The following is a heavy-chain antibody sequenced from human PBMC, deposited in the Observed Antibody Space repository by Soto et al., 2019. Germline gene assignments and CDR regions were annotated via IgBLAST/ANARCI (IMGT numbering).Heavy chain of an antibody. J-gene: IGHJ6*02. CDR2: IYSGGST. D-gene: IGHD1-26*01. V-gene: IGHV3-53*01. CDR3: AREWELPNYYGMDV. CDR1: GFTVSSNY. Sequence: EVQLVESGGGLIQPGGSLRLSCAASGFTVSSNYMSWVRQAQGKGLEWVSVIYSGGSTYYADSVKGRFTISRDNSKNTVQLQMNSLRAEDTAVYYCAREWELPNYYGMDVWGQGTTVTVSS.